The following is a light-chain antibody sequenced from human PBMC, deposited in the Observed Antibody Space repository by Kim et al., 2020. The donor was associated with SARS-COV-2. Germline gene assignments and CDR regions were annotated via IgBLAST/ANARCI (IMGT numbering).Light chain of an antibody. CDR2: GAS. V-gene: IGKV3-15*01. CDR1: RSVTNN. J-gene: IGKJ2*02. Sequence: EIVMTQSPATLSVSPGERATLSCRASRSVTNNLAWYQQKPGQAPRLLIYGASTRATGIPARFSGGGSGTEFTLTISSLQSEDFADYYWQQYNNWPPWTFGKGTTLEN. CDR3: QQYNNWPPWT.